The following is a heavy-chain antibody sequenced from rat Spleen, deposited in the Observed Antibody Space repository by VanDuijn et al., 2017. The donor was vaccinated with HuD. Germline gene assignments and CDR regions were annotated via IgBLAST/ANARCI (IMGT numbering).Heavy chain of an antibody. Sequence: QVQLKESGPGLVQPSQTLSLTCTVSGFSLTSNGVSWVRKPPGKGLEWITAISSGGTTYYNSPLKSQLSISRDTSKSHGFLKRNSQKTKDTAIYFCIRERYGNPASYYLDYWGQRVMVTVSS. CDR1: GFSLTSNG. J-gene: IGHJ2*01. CDR2: ISSGGTT. D-gene: IGHD1-7*01. V-gene: IGHV2S12*01. CDR3: IRERYGNPASYYLDY.